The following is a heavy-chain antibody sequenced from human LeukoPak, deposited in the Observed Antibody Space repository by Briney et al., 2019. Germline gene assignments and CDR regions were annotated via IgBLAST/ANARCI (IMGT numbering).Heavy chain of an antibody. CDR3: ASLYSVTIFGVVIISYMDV. Sequence: SETLSLTCTVSGGSISSYYWSWIRQPPGKGLEWIGYIYTSGSTNYNPSLKSRVTISVDTSKNQLSLKLSSVTAADTAVYYCASLYSVTIFGVVIISYMDVWGKGTTVTVSS. V-gene: IGHV4-4*09. CDR1: GGSISSYY. J-gene: IGHJ6*03. CDR2: IYTSGST. D-gene: IGHD3-3*01.